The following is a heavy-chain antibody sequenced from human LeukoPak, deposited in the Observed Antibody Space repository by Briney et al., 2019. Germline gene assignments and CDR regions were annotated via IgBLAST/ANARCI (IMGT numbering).Heavy chain of an antibody. Sequence: ASVKVSCKASGGTFSSYAISWVRQAPGQGLEWMGWINPNSGGTNYAQKFQGRVTMTRDTSISTAYMELSRLRSDDTAVYYCARASFWEQLWLRKGPTAFDYWGQGTLVTVFS. CDR1: GGTFSSYA. V-gene: IGHV1-2*02. D-gene: IGHD5-18*01. CDR2: INPNSGGT. J-gene: IGHJ4*02. CDR3: ARASFWEQLWLRKGPTAFDY.